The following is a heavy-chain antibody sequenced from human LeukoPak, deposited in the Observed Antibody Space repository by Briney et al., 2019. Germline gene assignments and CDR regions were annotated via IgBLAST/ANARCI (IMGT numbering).Heavy chain of an antibody. V-gene: IGHV3-23*01. Sequence: GGSLRLSCAASGFTFSSYAMSWVRQAPGKGLEWVSAISGSGGSTYYADSVKGRFAISRDNSKNTLYLQMNSLRAEDTAVYYCAKDSGYYGGYYFDYWGQGTLVTVSS. CDR3: AKDSGYYGGYYFDY. J-gene: IGHJ4*02. CDR1: GFTFSSYA. CDR2: ISGSGGST. D-gene: IGHD3-10*01.